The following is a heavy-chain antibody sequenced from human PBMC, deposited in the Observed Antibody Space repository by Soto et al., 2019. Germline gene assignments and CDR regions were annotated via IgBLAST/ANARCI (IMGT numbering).Heavy chain of an antibody. J-gene: IGHJ5*02. CDR2: IHYRGST. V-gene: IGHV4-39*01. D-gene: IGHD6-13*01. CDR3: ARHLLVAKAGRFDP. CDR1: VGSIITTYDY. Sequence: SETLSLTCSVSVGSIITTYDYWGWVRQPPGKGLEWIASIHYRGSTYYNPSLKSRVTTSVDTSKNRFSLKLTSVTAADTAVYYCARHLLVAKAGRFDPWGQGTRVTVSS.